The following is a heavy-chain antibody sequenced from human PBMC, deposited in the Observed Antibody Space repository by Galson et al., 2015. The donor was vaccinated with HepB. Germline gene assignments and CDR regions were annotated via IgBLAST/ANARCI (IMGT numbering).Heavy chain of an antibody. CDR1: GYSFTSYW. Sequence: QSGAEVKKPGESLRISCKGSGYSFTSYWISWVRQMPGKGLEWMGRIDPSDSYTNYSPSFQGHVTISADKSISTAYLQWSSLKASDTAMYYCARPESERYFDWLPSSWGQGTLVTVSS. J-gene: IGHJ4*02. CDR3: ARPESERYFDWLPSS. V-gene: IGHV5-10-1*01. D-gene: IGHD3-9*01. CDR2: IDPSDSYT.